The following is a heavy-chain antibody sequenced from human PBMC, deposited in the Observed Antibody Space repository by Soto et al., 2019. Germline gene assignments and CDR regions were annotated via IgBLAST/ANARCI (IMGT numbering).Heavy chain of an antibody. Sequence: GGSLRLSCAASGFTFSSYGMHWVRQAPGKGLEWVAVIWYDGSNKYYADSVQGRFTISRDNSENTLSLQMNSLRAEDTAVYYCARSPDSSDYYFDHWGQGTLVTVSS. V-gene: IGHV3-33*01. D-gene: IGHD6-19*01. CDR2: IWYDGSNK. J-gene: IGHJ4*02. CDR3: ARSPDSSDYYFDH. CDR1: GFTFSSYG.